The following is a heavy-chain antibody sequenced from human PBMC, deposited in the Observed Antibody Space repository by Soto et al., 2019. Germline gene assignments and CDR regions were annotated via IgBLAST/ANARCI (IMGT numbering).Heavy chain of an antibody. D-gene: IGHD5-18*01. V-gene: IGHV3-48*01. J-gene: IGHJ4*02. CDR2: ISSSSSTI. CDR1: GFTCSSYS. Sequence: VQLVESGGGLVQPAGSLRLSCAASGFTCSSYSMNWVRQAPGKGLAWVSYISSSSSTIYYADSVTGRYTISRDNAKNSLYLHMNRLRAADTAVSYCESSGYSYCLIDYWGQGTLVTVSS. CDR3: ESSGYSYCLIDY.